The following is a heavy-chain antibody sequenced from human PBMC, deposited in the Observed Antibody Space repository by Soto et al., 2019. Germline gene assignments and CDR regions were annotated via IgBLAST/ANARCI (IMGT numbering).Heavy chain of an antibody. V-gene: IGHV4-31*03. D-gene: IGHD3-10*01. J-gene: IGHJ4*02. CDR1: AGSSASDEYY. CDR3: ARRPTGSGGSFFDY. CDR2: IHHTGST. Sequence: SETLCLTCTVSAGSSASDEYYWNWIRYRPGKGLEWIGFIHHTGSTFYNPSLESRASISIDTSESQFSLNLAPVTVADTAVYYCARRPTGSGGSFFDYWGPGTLVTVSS.